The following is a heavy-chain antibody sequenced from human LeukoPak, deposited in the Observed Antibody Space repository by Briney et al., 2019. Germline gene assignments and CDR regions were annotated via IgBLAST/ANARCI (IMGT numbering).Heavy chain of an antibody. Sequence: ASVKVSCKASGYTFTGYYMHCVRQAPGQGLEWMGWINPNSGGTNYAQKFQGRVTMTRDTSISTAYMELSRLRSDDTAVYYCARDYCSSTSCRLDYWGQGTLVTVSS. V-gene: IGHV1-2*02. CDR1: GYTFTGYY. CDR3: ARDYCSSTSCRLDY. CDR2: INPNSGGT. D-gene: IGHD2-2*01. J-gene: IGHJ4*02.